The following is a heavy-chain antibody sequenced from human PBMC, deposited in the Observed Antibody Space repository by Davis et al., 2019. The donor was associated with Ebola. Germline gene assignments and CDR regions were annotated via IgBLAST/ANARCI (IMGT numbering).Heavy chain of an antibody. CDR1: GYSFTRYW. Sequence: PGGSLRLSCKGSGYSFTRYWIGWVRQMPGKGLEWMGIIYPGDSDTSYSPSFQGQVTISADRSISTAYLQWSSLKASDTAMYYCARQTTVTTDFDYWGQGTLVTVSS. D-gene: IGHD4-17*01. V-gene: IGHV5-51*01. CDR3: ARQTTVTTDFDY. CDR2: IYPGDSDT. J-gene: IGHJ4*02.